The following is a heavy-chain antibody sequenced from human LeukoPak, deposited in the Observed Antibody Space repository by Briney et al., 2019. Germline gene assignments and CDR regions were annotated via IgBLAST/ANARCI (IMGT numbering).Heavy chain of an antibody. V-gene: IGHV4-4*07. J-gene: IGHJ4*02. CDR1: GGSISSDY. CDR2: IYTSGST. D-gene: IGHD4-17*01. Sequence: PSETLSLTCTVSGGSISSDYWSWIRQPAGKGLEWIGRIYTSGSTNYNPSLKSRVTMSVDTSKNQFFLKLSSVTAADTAVYYCARDPDYGDYGGAYFDYWGQGTLVTVSS. CDR3: ARDPDYGDYGGAYFDY.